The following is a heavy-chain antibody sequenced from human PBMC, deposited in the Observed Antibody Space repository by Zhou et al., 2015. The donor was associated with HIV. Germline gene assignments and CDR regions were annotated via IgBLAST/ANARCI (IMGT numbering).Heavy chain of an antibody. CDR2: IIPIFGTA. D-gene: IGHD3-3*01. CDR1: GGTFSSYA. CDR3: ARGRKSYDFWSGYYMDV. Sequence: QVQLVQSGAEVKKPGSSVKVSCKASGGTFSSYAISWVRQAPGQGLEWMGGIIPIFGTANYAQKFQGRVTITADESTSTAYMELSSLRSEDTAVYYCARGRKSYDFWSGYYMDVWGKGTTVTVSS. V-gene: IGHV1-69*01. J-gene: IGHJ6*03.